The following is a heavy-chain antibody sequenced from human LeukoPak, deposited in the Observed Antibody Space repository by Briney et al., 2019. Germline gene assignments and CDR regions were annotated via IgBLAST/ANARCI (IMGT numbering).Heavy chain of an antibody. CDR3: AKQGSGYSSDY. V-gene: IGHV3-21*01. Sequence: GGSLRLSCAASGFTFSSYSMNWVRQAPGKGLEWVSSISSSSSYIYYADSVKGRFTISRDNSKNTLYLQMNSLRAEDTAVYYCAKQGSGYSSDYWGQGTLVTVSS. J-gene: IGHJ4*02. CDR2: ISSSSSYI. CDR1: GFTFSSYS. D-gene: IGHD5-18*01.